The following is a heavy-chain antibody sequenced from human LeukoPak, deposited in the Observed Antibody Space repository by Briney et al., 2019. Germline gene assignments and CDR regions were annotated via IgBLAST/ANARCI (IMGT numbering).Heavy chain of an antibody. D-gene: IGHD5-18*01. CDR3: ARAIGYSYGFDY. CDR2: ISSSSSYI. CDR1: GFTFSSYS. Sequence: GGSLRLSCAASGFTFSSYSMNWVRQAPGKGLEWVSSISSSSSYIYYADSVKGRFTTSRDNAKNSLYLQMNSLRAEDTAVYYCARAIGYSYGFDYWGQGTLVTVSS. J-gene: IGHJ4*02. V-gene: IGHV3-21*01.